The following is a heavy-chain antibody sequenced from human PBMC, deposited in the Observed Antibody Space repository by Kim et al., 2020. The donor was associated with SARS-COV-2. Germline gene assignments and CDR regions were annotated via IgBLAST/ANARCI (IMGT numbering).Heavy chain of an antibody. Sequence: PSLKRRVTISVDTSKNQFSLKLSSVTAADTAVYYCAREYYGSGSYYGFDYWGQGTLVTVSS. D-gene: IGHD3-10*01. CDR3: AREYYGSGSYYGFDY. V-gene: IGHV4-31*02. J-gene: IGHJ4*02.